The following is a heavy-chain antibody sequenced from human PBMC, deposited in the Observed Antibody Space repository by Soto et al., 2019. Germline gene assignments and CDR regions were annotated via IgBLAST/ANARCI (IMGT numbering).Heavy chain of an antibody. Sequence: SVKVSCKASGGTFSSYAISWVRQAPGQGLEWMGGIIPIFGTANYAQKFQGRVTITADESTSTAYMELSSLRSEDTAVYYCASSSRPDILTGYYPWGQGTMVALSS. CDR3: ASSSRPDILTGYYP. J-gene: IGHJ5*02. V-gene: IGHV1-69*13. CDR2: IIPIFGTA. CDR1: GGTFSSYA. D-gene: IGHD3-9*01.